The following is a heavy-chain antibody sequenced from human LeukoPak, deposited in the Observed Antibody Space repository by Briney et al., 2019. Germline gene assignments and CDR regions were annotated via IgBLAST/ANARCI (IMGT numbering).Heavy chain of an antibody. Sequence: ASVKVSCKASGYTFTGYYMHWVRKDTGQGLEWMGWIYPNSGGTNYAQKFQGRVTMPRDTSISTAYMELSRLRSDDTAVYYCARDITIFGVGPDAFDIWGQGTMVTVSS. V-gene: IGHV1-2*02. CDR1: GYTFTGYY. CDR3: ARDITIFGVGPDAFDI. J-gene: IGHJ3*02. D-gene: IGHD3-3*01. CDR2: IYPNSGGT.